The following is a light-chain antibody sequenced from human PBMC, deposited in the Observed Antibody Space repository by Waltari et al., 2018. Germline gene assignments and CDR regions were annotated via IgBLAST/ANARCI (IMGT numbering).Light chain of an antibody. CDR3: QVWDRSSDHRV. Sequence: SYVLTQPPSVSVAPGQTATITCGGNNIGTKPVHWYQQKPGQAPVMVVYDDTVRPAGIPARFSGATSANTATLTISRVEAGDEADYYCQVWDRSSDHRVFGGGTKLTV. V-gene: IGLV3-21*02. J-gene: IGLJ3*02. CDR1: NIGTKP. CDR2: DDT.